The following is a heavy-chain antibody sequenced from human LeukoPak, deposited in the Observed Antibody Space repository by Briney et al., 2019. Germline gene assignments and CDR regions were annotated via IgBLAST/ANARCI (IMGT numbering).Heavy chain of an antibody. CDR1: GGSFSGYY. Sequence: SETLSLTCAVYGGSFSGYYWSWIRQPPGKGLEWIGEINHSGSTNYNPSLKSRVTISVDTSKNQFSLKLGSVTAADTAVYYCARFEYGMDVWGQGTTVTVSS. CDR2: INHSGST. V-gene: IGHV4-34*01. CDR3: ARFEYGMDV. J-gene: IGHJ6*02.